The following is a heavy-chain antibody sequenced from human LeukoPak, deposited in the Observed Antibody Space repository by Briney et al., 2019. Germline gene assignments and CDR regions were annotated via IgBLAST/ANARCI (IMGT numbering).Heavy chain of an antibody. J-gene: IGHJ4*02. CDR3: ARGDTVTAFDY. V-gene: IGHV4-31*03. Sequence: PSETLSLTCTVSGGSISSGGYYWSWIRQHPGKGLEWIGYIYYSGSTYYNPPLKSRVTISVDTSKNQFSLKLSSVTAADTAVYYCARGDTVTAFDYWGQGTLVTVSS. CDR1: GGSISSGGYY. D-gene: IGHD4-17*01. CDR2: IYYSGST.